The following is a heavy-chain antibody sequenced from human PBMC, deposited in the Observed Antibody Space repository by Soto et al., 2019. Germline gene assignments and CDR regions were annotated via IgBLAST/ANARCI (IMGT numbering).Heavy chain of an antibody. D-gene: IGHD3-9*01. Sequence: GESLKISCKGSGYSFSSYWIAWARQLPGKGLEWMGVIYPGDSDTRYSPSFDGQVTISADRSISTVYLQWSSLRASDSAIYYCASRCSTSPSYHFDSCGLGTLVTVSS. CDR2: IYPGDSDT. CDR3: ASRCSTSPSYHFDS. CDR1: GYSFSSYW. V-gene: IGHV5-51*01. J-gene: IGHJ1*01.